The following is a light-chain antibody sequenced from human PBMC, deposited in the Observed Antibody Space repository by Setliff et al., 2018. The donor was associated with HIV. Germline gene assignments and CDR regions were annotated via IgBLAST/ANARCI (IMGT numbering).Light chain of an antibody. Sequence: SFALTQPPSVSVAPGKTATITGGGNNIGSKSVHWYQQKPGQAPVLVGYDDGDRPSGIPERFSGSNSGNTATLTISRVEAGDEADFYCQLWDNNSNSWLFGGGTKVTVL. J-gene: IGLJ3*02. CDR1: NIGSKS. CDR3: QLWDNNSNSWL. CDR2: DDG. V-gene: IGLV3-21*03.